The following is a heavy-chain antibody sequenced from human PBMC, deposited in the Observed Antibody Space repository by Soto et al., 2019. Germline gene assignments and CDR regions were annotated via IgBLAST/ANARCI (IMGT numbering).Heavy chain of an antibody. D-gene: IGHD1-26*01. V-gene: IGHV4-59*08. CDR1: GGSISSYY. Sequence: SETLSLTCTVSGGSISSYYWSWIRQPPGKGLEWIGYIYYSGSTNYNPSLKSRVTISVDTSKNQFSLKLSSVTAADTAVYYCARLRAGEPTSPVLDYWGQGTLVTVYS. CDR2: IYYSGST. J-gene: IGHJ4*02. CDR3: ARLRAGEPTSPVLDY.